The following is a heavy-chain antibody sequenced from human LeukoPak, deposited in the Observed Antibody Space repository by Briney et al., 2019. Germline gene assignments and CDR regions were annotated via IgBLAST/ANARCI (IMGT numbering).Heavy chain of an antibody. D-gene: IGHD6-19*01. CDR2: IYYSGST. Sequence: PSETLSLTCTVSGGSISSSSYYWGWIRQPPGKGLEWIGSIYYSGSTYYNPSLKSRVTISVDTSKNQFSLKLSSVTAADTAVYYCARETRLMGYSGGLGFNYWGQGTLVTVSS. CDR3: ARETRLMGYSGGLGFNY. J-gene: IGHJ4*02. V-gene: IGHV4-39*07. CDR1: GGSISSSSYY.